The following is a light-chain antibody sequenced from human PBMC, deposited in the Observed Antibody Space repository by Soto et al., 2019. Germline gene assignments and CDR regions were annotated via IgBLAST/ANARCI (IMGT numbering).Light chain of an antibody. V-gene: IGLV2-14*01. Sequence: QSVLTQPASVSGSPGQSITISCTGASSDVGGYNYVSWYQQHPGKAPKLMIYEVSQRPSGDSNRFSGSKSGNTASLTISGLQDEQQAAHSCSSYTSRSTVVFGTRTKVTV. CDR2: EVS. CDR3: SSYTSRSTVV. J-gene: IGLJ1*01. CDR1: SSDVGGYNY.